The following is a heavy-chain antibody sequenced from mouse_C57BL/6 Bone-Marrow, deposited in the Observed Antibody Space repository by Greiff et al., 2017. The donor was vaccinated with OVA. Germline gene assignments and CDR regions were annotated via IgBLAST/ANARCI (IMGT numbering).Heavy chain of an antibody. V-gene: IGHV5-6*01. D-gene: IGHD1-1*01. CDR3: ARHIDYGSSYAMDY. CDR2: ISSGGSYT. J-gene: IGHJ4*01. CDR1: GFTFSSYG. Sequence: EVKLMESGGDLVKPGGSLKLSCAASGFTFSSYGMSWVRQTPDKRLEWVATISSGGSYTYYPDSVKGRFTISRDNAKNTLYLQMSSLKSEDTAMYYCARHIDYGSSYAMDYWGQGTSGTVSS.